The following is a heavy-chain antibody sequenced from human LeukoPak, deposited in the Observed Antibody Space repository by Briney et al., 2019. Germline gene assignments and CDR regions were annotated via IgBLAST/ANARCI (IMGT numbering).Heavy chain of an antibody. CDR2: INPNSGGT. V-gene: IGHV1-2*02. CDR3: ARPRYCSSTSCLNWLHP. Sequence: ASVKVSCKASGYTFTGYYVHWVRQAPGQGLEWMGWINPNSGGTNYAQKFQGRVTMTRDTSISTAYMELSRLRSDDTAVYYCARPRYCSSTSCLNWLHPWGQGTLVTVSS. J-gene: IGHJ5*02. CDR1: GYTFTGYY. D-gene: IGHD2-2*01.